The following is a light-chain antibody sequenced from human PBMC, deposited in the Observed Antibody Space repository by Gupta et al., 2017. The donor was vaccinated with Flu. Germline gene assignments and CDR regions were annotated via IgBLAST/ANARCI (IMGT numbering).Light chain of an antibody. J-gene: IGKJ1*01. Sequence: EIVLTQSPGTLSLSPGERATLSCRARQSLSANFLAWYQQKPGQAPRLLMYGSSSRATGIPDRFSGSGSGTDFTLTISRLEPEDAAVYYCQRHGGSPKWAFGQGTKVEIK. CDR1: QSLSANF. V-gene: IGKV3-20*01. CDR2: GSS. CDR3: QRHGGSPKWA.